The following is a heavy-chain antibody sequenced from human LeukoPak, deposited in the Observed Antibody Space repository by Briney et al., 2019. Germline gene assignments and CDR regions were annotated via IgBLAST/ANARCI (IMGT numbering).Heavy chain of an antibody. CDR3: ARGDGVTFDY. V-gene: IGHV6-1*01. CDR2: TYYRSNWFN. Sequence: PSQTLSLTCAISGDSVSSNSAAWNWIRQSPSRGLEWLGRTYYRSNWFNYYAVSVRGRITINPDTFKNQLSLQLNSLTPEDTAIYYCARGDGVTFDYWGQGALGTVSS. CDR1: GDSVSSNSAA. D-gene: IGHD2-21*02. J-gene: IGHJ4*02.